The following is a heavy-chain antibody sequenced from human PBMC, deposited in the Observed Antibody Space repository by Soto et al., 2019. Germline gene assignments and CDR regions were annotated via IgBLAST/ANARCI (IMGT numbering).Heavy chain of an antibody. D-gene: IGHD2-21*02. J-gene: IGHJ4*02. CDR1: GFSVSGPF. Sequence: EVQLVESGGALVQPGGSLRLSCAVSGFSVSGPFMNWVRQATGKGLEWVAVIHSGGNTFYGDSVKGRFTISRDKSKNIVYLKMTSLRGDDTAVYFCARALVTTPPRTFDYWGQGTLVTVSS. CDR2: IHSGGNT. CDR3: ARALVTTPPRTFDY. V-gene: IGHV3-66*01.